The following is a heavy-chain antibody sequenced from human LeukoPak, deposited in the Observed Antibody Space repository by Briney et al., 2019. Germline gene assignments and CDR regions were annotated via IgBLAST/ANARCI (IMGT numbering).Heavy chain of an antibody. CDR1: GLIASSNY. J-gene: IGHJ4*02. CDR3: ATGGRSGMAFDF. D-gene: IGHD5-24*01. Sequence: GESLTLSCSFSGLIASSNYMAWGRQAPGKGLQWISFIYGGGNTIYSDSVMGRFSISRDNYKTTLYLQMNSLRAEDTAVYYCATGGRSGMAFDFWGQGTLVTVSS. CDR2: IYGGGNT. V-gene: IGHV3-53*01.